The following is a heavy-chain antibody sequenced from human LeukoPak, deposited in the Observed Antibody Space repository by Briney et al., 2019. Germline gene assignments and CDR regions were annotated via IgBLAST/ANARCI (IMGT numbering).Heavy chain of an antibody. CDR2: FYADGST. CDR3: ARSARSGYISPFDY. V-gene: IGHV3-53*01. CDR1: GFTVSADS. D-gene: IGHD3-3*01. J-gene: IGHJ4*02. Sequence: GGSLRLSCVASGFTVSADSMSWVRQAPGKGLEWVSVFYADGSTYYADSVKGRFTVSRDNSKNSLYLQLNSLRAEDTAVYYCARSARSGYISPFDYWGQGTLVTVSS.